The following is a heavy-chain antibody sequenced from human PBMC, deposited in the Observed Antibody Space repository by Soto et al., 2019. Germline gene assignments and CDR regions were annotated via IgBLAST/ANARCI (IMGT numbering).Heavy chain of an antibody. Sequence: EVQLLESGGGLVQPGGSLRLSCAASGFTFSNNAMNWVRQAPGKGLEWVSAISDNGGSTYYADSVKGRCTISRDDSKNTLYLQMNSLRAEDTAVYYCAKEVYGAARGAMDVWGQGTTVTVSS. CDR3: AKEVYGAARGAMDV. J-gene: IGHJ6*02. CDR1: GFTFSNNA. CDR2: ISDNGGST. V-gene: IGHV3-23*01. D-gene: IGHD4-17*01.